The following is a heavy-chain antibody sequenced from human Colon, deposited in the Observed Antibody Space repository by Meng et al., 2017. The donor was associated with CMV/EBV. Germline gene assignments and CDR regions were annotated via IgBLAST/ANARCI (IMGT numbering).Heavy chain of an antibody. J-gene: IGHJ4*02. CDR2: IYPADSDT. V-gene: IGHV5-51*01. D-gene: IGHD3-9*01. CDR1: GYIFTSYW. CDR3: ARLTGYFHTTYYFDF. Sequence: GESLKISCKTSGYIFTSYWVGWVRQMPGKGLEWMGIIYPADSDTRYSPSFQGQVTFSVDKSIDTAYLEWSSLKASDSAMYYCARLTGYFHTTYYFDFWGQGTQVTVSS.